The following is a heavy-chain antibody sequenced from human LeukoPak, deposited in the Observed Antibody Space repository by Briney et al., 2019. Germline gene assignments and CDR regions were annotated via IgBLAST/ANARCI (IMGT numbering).Heavy chain of an antibody. CDR1: GYSFATYW. D-gene: IGHD1-26*01. CDR3: ARLIRRGWGGATFDY. J-gene: IGHJ4*02. CDR2: IDPIDSYT. V-gene: IGHV5-10-1*01. Sequence: GESLKISCKGSGYSFATYWISWVRKIPGKGLEWLGRIDPIDSYTNYSPSFQGHVTISADKSISTAYLQWSSLKASDTAMYYCARLIRRGWGGATFDYWGQGTLVTVSS.